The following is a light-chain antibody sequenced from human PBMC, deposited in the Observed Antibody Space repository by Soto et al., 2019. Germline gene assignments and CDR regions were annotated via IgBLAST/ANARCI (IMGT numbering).Light chain of an antibody. CDR3: CSYAGTSPVV. Sequence: QSVLTQPASVSGSPGQSITISCTGTSSDVGSHNLVSWYQQHPGKAPKLMIYEGSKRPSGVSDRFSGSKSGNTASLTSSGLQAEGEADYHCCSYAGTSPVVFGGGTKLTVL. J-gene: IGLJ2*01. CDR2: EGS. CDR1: SSDVGSHNL. V-gene: IGLV2-23*01.